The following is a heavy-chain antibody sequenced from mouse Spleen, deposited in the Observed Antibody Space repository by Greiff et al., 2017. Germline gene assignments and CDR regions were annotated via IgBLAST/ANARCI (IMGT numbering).Heavy chain of an antibody. CDR3: VREAYYGSSSWFAY. CDR1: GYSITSGYD. V-gene: IGHV3-1*01. D-gene: IGHD1-1*01. CDR2: ISYSGST. Sequence: EVKLQESGPGMVKPSQSLSLTCTVTGYSITSGYDWHWIRHFPGNKLEWMGYISYSGSTNYNPSLKSRISITHDTSKNHFFLKLNSVTTEDTATYYCVREAYYGSSSWFAYWGQGTLVTVSA. J-gene: IGHJ3*01.